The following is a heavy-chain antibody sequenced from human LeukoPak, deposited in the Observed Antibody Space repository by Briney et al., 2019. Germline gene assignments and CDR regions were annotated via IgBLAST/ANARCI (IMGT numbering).Heavy chain of an antibody. CDR1: GFTFSSHA. Sequence: PGGSLRLSCEAFGFTFSSHAMSWVRQAPGKGLEWVSGLSGSGDSTYYAGSVRGRFTISRDNSKNTLHLQMNSLRAEDTAVYYCAKGRGSGSSWNFDYWGQGTLVTVSS. CDR3: AKGRGSGSSWNFDY. CDR2: LSGSGDST. V-gene: IGHV3-23*01. D-gene: IGHD6-13*01. J-gene: IGHJ4*02.